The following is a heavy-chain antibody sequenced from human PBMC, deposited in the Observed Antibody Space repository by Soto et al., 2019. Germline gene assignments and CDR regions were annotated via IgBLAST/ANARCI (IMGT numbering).Heavy chain of an antibody. CDR1: SYTFTSYG. Sequence: ASVKVSCKASSYTFTSYGISWVRQAPGQGLEWMGWISAYNGNTNYAQKLQGRVTMTTDTSTSTAYMELRSLRSDDTAVYYCARDERITIVVVPAALSMDVWGQGNTGTVSS. J-gene: IGHJ6*02. CDR2: ISAYNGNT. V-gene: IGHV1-18*04. D-gene: IGHD2-2*01. CDR3: ARDERITIVVVPAALSMDV.